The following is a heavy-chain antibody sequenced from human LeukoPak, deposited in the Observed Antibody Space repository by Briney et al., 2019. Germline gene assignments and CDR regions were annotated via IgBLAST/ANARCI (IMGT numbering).Heavy chain of an antibody. CDR1: GFTFSSHS. J-gene: IGHJ6*02. CDR3: ARDRVVVVAATLVGYGMDV. CDR2: ISSSSSYI. V-gene: IGHV3-21*01. D-gene: IGHD2-15*01. Sequence: GGSLRLSCAASGFTFSSHSMNWVRQAPGKGLEWVSSISSSSSYIYYADSVKGRFTISRDNAKNSLYLQMNSLRAEDTAVYYCARDRVVVVAATLVGYGMDVWGQGTTVSVSS.